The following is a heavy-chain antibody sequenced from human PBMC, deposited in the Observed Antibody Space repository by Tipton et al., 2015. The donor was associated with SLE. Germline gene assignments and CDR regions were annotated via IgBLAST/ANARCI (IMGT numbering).Heavy chain of an antibody. CDR2: IYYSGST. V-gene: IGHV4-59*01. J-gene: IGHJ4*02. CDR1: GGSISSYY. CDR3: AGGDSSSWDY. Sequence: TLSLTCTVSGGSISSYYWSWIRQPPGKGLEWIGYIYYSGSTNYTPSLKSRVTISVETSKNQFSLKLSSVTAADTAVYYCAGGDSSSWDYWGQGTLVTVSS. D-gene: IGHD6-13*01.